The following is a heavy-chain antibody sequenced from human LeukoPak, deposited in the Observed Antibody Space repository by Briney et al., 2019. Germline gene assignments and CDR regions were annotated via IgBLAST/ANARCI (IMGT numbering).Heavy chain of an antibody. Sequence: GGSLRLSCAASGFTFSSYSMNWVRQAPGKGLEWVSSISSSSSYIYYADSVKGRFTISRDNAKNSLYLQMNSLRAEDTAVYYCARVVDTGSSYYMDVWGKGTTVTVSS. CDR2: ISSSSSYI. CDR1: GFTFSSYS. D-gene: IGHD5-18*01. V-gene: IGHV3-21*01. CDR3: ARVVDTGSSYYMDV. J-gene: IGHJ6*03.